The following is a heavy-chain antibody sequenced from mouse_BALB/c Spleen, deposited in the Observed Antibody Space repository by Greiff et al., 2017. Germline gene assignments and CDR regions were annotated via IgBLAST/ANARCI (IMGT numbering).Heavy chain of an antibody. V-gene: IGHV5-6-3*01. CDR3: ARVTTVVAKGFAY. Sequence: EVMLVESGGGLVQPGGSLKLSCAASGFTFSSYGMSWVRQTPDKRLELVATINSNGGSTYYPDSVKGRFTISRDNAKNTLYLQMSSLKSEDTAMYYCARVTTVVAKGFAYWGQGTLVTVSA. CDR2: INSNGGST. J-gene: IGHJ3*01. D-gene: IGHD1-1*01. CDR1: GFTFSSYG.